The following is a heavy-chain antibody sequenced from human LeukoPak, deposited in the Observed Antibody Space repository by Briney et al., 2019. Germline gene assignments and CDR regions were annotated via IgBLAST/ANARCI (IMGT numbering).Heavy chain of an antibody. V-gene: IGHV4-34*01. CDR3: ARYCSSTSCYQYFQH. CDR1: GGSFSGYY. D-gene: IGHD2-2*01. J-gene: IGHJ1*01. Sequence: KPSETLSLTCAVYGGSFSGYYWSWIRQPPGKGLEWIGSIYHSGSTYYNPSLKSRVTISVDTSKNQFSLKLSSVTAADTAVYYCARYCSSTSCYQYFQHWGQGTLVTVSS. CDR2: IYHSGST.